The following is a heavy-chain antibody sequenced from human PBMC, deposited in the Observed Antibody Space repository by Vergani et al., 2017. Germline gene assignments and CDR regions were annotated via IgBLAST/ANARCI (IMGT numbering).Heavy chain of an antibody. V-gene: IGHV3-21*04. Sequence: EVQLVESGGGLVKPGGSLRLSCAASGFTFSSYSMNWVRQAPGKGLEWVSSISSSSSYIYYADSVKGRFTISRDNAKNSLYLQMSSLRSEDTAVYYCARGRSSGYSPLVNWGQGTLVTVSS. J-gene: IGHJ4*02. CDR1: GFTFSSYS. D-gene: IGHD3-22*01. CDR3: ARGRSSGYSPLVN. CDR2: ISSSSSYI.